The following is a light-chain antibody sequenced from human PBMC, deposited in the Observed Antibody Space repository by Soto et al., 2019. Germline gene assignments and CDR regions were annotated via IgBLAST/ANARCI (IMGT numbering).Light chain of an antibody. CDR2: GAS. CDR3: QQYNSYST. V-gene: IGKV3-15*01. J-gene: IGKJ5*01. Sequence: EIVMTQSPATLSVSPGERATLSCRASQSVNSNLAWYQQKPGQAPRLLIYGASTRATGIPARFSGSGSGTEFTLTISSLQPEDFATYYRQQYNSYSTFGQGTRLEIK. CDR1: QSVNSN.